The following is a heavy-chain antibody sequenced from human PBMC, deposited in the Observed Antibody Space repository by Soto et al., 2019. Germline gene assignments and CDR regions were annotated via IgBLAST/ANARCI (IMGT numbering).Heavy chain of an antibody. CDR3: ARQNSGWSYYFDY. J-gene: IGHJ4*02. Sequence: GGSLRLSCSASGFTFSNYWMHWVRQGPGKGLVWVARLNIDGSTQYYPDSLKGRFTISRDNSKNTLYLQMHTLRGGDTAVYYCARQNSGWSYYFDYWGLGTLVTVSS. D-gene: IGHD6-19*01. CDR2: LNIDGSTQ. CDR1: GFTFSNYW. V-gene: IGHV3-74*01.